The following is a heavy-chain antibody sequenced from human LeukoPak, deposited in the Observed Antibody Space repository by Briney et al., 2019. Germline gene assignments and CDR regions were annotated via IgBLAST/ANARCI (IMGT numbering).Heavy chain of an antibody. V-gene: IGHV4-59*01. CDR1: GGSISSYY. CDR2: IYYSGST. CDR3: ARSVAYYFDY. Sequence: SETLSLTCTVSGGSISSYYWSWIRQPPGKGLEWIGYIYYSGSTNYNPSLKSRVTISVDTSKNQFSLKLSSVTAADTAVYYCARSVAYYFDYWDQGTLVTVSS. J-gene: IGHJ4*02. D-gene: IGHD2-21*01.